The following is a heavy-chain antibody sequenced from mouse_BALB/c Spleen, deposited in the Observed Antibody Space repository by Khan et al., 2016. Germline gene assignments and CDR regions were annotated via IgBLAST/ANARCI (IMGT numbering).Heavy chain of an antibody. Sequence: QVQLQQPGAELVKPGASVKLSCKASGYTFTSYWMHWVKQRPGQGLEWIGEINPSNGRTNYNEKFKSKATLTVDKSSSTAYMQLSSLTSEDSAVYYCVVNFYFDYWGQGTTLTVSS. V-gene: IGHV1S81*02. CDR3: VVNFYFDY. CDR2: INPSNGRT. D-gene: IGHD1-3*01. J-gene: IGHJ2*01. CDR1: GYTFTSYW.